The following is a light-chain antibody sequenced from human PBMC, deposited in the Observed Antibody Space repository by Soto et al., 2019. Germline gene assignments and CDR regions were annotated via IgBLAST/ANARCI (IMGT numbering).Light chain of an antibody. CDR2: DAS. Sequence: EIVLTQSPAILSLSPGERATLSCRASENIDSSLGWYQQKPGQAPRLVIYDASNRVTGFPARFSGSGSETDFTLTISSLEPEDFAAYYCQHRGGWPLAFGQGTKLEIK. CDR3: QHRGGWPLA. J-gene: IGKJ2*01. CDR1: ENIDSS. V-gene: IGKV3-11*01.